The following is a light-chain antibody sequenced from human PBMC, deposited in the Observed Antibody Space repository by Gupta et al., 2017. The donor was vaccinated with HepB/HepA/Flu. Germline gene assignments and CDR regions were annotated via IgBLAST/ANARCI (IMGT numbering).Light chain of an antibody. J-gene: IGKJ1*01. Sequence: DIHMTQSPSSLSASVGDRVSITCRASQRISSYLNWYPQKPGKGPKLLTYAASRVKRGIRSKFSGNGNGTHFTLVISRLQPEDFATYSCQQMHSTPRAFGQRSKVETK. V-gene: IGKV1-39*01. CDR3: QQMHSTPRA. CDR2: AAS. CDR1: QRISSY.